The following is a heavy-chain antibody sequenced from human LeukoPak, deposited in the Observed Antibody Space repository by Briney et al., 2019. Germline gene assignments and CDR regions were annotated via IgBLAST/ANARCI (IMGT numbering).Heavy chain of an antibody. CDR2: IRDDGGFT. D-gene: IGHD3-10*02. V-gene: IGHV3-74*01. CDR1: GFTFRMYW. CDR3: TRQDVPRARFGFDV. Sequence: GGSLRLSCAASGFTFRMYWMHWVRQAPGKGLVWVSRIRDDGGFTNYADSVKGRFTISRDNAKNTLYLQMNSLRDEDTAVYYCTRQDVPRARFGFDVWGQGTTVTVSS. J-gene: IGHJ3*01.